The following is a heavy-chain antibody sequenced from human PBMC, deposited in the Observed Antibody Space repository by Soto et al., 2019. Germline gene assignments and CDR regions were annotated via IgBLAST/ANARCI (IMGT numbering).Heavy chain of an antibody. Sequence: SQPLSLTCAISWDSVSSNSAAWNWIRKSPSRGLEWLGRTYYRSKWYNDYAVSVKSRITINPDTSKNQFSLQLNSVTPEDTAVYYCARGAYCSGGSCYWWFDPWGQGTLVTVSS. J-gene: IGHJ5*02. CDR1: WDSVSSNSAA. CDR3: ARGAYCSGGSCYWWFDP. V-gene: IGHV6-1*01. D-gene: IGHD2-15*01. CDR2: TYYRSKWYN.